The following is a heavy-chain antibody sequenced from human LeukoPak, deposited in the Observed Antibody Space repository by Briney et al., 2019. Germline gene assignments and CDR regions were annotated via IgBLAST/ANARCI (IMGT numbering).Heavy chain of an antibody. V-gene: IGHV6-1*01. J-gene: IGHJ4*02. Sequence: SQTLSLTCAISGDSVSSNSAAWSWIRQSPSRGLEWLGRTYYRSKWYNDYAVSMRGRIIINPDTSKNHFFLQLNSVTPEDTGIYCCAGQKNGWIDYWGQGTLVTVSS. CDR3: AGQKNGWIDY. CDR2: TYYRSKWYN. D-gene: IGHD6-19*01. CDR1: GDSVSSNSAA.